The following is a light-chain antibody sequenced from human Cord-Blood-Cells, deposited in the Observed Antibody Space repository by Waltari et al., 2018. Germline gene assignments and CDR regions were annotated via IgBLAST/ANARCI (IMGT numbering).Light chain of an antibody. CDR3: CSYAGSYTPWV. Sequence: QSALTQPRSVSGSPGQSVTISCTGTSSDVGGYNYVSWYQQHPGKAPKLMIYDVSKRPSGVPYRFSGSKSGTTASLTISGLQAEDEADYYCCSYAGSYTPWVFGGGTKLTVL. J-gene: IGLJ3*02. CDR2: DVS. CDR1: SSDVGGYNY. V-gene: IGLV2-11*01.